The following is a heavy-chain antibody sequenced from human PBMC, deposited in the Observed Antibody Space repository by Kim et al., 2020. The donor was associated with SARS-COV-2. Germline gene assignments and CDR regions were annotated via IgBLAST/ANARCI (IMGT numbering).Heavy chain of an antibody. CDR3: TRDPCTGRGCYGYADY. D-gene: IGHD2-15*01. J-gene: IGHJ4*02. CDR1: GFTFGDFA. CDR2: IKSQSNGGTT. V-gene: IGHV3-49*03. Sequence: GGSLRLSCTPSGFTFGDFALNWFRQAPGKGLEWVAFIKSQSNGGTTQYAASVKDRFSISRGDSKNIAYLQMNSLKIEDTAVYYCTRDPCTGRGCYGYADYWGQGTLVTVSS.